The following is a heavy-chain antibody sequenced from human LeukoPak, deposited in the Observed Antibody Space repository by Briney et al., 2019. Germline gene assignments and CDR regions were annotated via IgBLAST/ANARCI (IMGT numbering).Heavy chain of an antibody. D-gene: IGHD2-2*01. J-gene: IGHJ3*02. Sequence: SETLSLTCTVSGGSISSGDYYWSWIRQPPGKGLEWIGYIYYSGSTYYNPSLKSRVTISVDTSKNQFSLKLSSVTAADAAVYYCARDPVVVVPAAHAFDIWGQGTMVTVSS. CDR1: GGSISSGDYY. CDR2: IYYSGST. V-gene: IGHV4-30-4*08. CDR3: ARDPVVVVPAAHAFDI.